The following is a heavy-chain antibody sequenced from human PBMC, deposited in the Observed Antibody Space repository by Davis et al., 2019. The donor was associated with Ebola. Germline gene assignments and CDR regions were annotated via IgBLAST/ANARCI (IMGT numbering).Heavy chain of an antibody. D-gene: IGHD5-24*01. V-gene: IGHV4-59*12. J-gene: IGHJ4*02. CDR3: ASRDGYKKAFDY. Sequence: MPSETLSLTCTVSGGSISSYYWSWIRQPPGKGLEWIGYIYYSGSTNYNPSLKSRVTISVDTSKNQFSLKLSSVTAADTAVYYCASRDGYKKAFDYWGQGTLVTVSS. CDR1: GGSISSYY. CDR2: IYYSGST.